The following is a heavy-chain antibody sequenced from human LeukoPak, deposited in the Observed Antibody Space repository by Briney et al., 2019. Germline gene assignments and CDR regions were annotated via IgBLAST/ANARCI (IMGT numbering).Heavy chain of an antibody. CDR1: GFAFSSYG. J-gene: IGHJ4*02. CDR3: AKDRYCTNGVCSGSFDY. D-gene: IGHD2-8*01. CDR2: IRYDGSNE. Sequence: GGSLRLSCAASGFAFSSYGIHWARQAPGKGLQWVAFIRYDGSNEKYAGSVKGRFTISRDNSKNTLYLQMNSLRAEDTAVYYCAKDRYCTNGVCSGSFDYWGQGTLVTVSS. V-gene: IGHV3-30*02.